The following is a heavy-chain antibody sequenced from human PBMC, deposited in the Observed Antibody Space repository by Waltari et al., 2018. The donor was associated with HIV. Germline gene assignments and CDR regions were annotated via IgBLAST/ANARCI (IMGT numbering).Heavy chain of an antibody. D-gene: IGHD3-10*01. CDR2: VYPGDSET. CDR1: GYRLLSYW. CDR3: ARAYYYGSGNYFTRIDS. J-gene: IGHJ4*02. V-gene: IGHV5-51*03. Sequence: EVQLVQSGAEVKKQGESLKISCEGSGYRLLSYWIVWVRQMPGKVLEWVGIVYPGDSETRYSPSFQGQVTISADKSINTVYLQWSRLKASDSAMYYCARAYYYGSGNYFTRIDSWGQGTLVTVSS.